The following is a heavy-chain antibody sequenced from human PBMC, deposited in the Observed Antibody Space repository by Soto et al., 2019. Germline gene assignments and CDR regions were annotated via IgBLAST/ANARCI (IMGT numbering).Heavy chain of an antibody. V-gene: IGHV3-7*01. J-gene: IGHJ4*02. CDR2: IKQDGSNK. D-gene: IGHD4-17*01. CDR3: ARAFDYGDYSSFDY. CDR1: GFTFSSYW. Sequence: GGSLRLSCAASGFTFSSYWMSWVRQAPGKGLEWVANIKQDGSNKYYVDSVKGRFTISRDNSKNTLYLQMNSLRAEDTAVYYCARAFDYGDYSSFDYWGQGTLVTVSS.